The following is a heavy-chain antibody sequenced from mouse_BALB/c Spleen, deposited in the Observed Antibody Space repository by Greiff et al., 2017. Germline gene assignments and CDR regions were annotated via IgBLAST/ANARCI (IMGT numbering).Heavy chain of an antibody. CDR3: ARSGRYDAWFAY. CDR1: GFNIKATY. Sequence: EVQLQQSGAELVKPGASVKLSCTASGFNIKATYMHWVKQRPEQGLEWIGRIDPANGNTKYDPKFQGKATITADTSSNTAYLQLSSLTSEDTAVYYCARSGRYDAWFAYWGQGTLVTVSA. J-gene: IGHJ3*01. D-gene: IGHD2-14*01. V-gene: IGHV14-3*02. CDR2: IDPANGNT.